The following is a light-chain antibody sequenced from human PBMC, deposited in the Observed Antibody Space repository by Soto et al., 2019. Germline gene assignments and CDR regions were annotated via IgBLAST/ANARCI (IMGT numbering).Light chain of an antibody. CDR3: SSYTSSGPLVV. CDR2: EVS. J-gene: IGLJ2*01. CDR1: SSDDGGYRY. Sequence: QSALTQPASVSGSPGQSITISCTGTSSDDGGYRYVSWYQQFPDKAPKLMIYEVSNRPSGVSSRFSGSKSGNTASLTISGLQAEDEADYYCSSYTSSGPLVVFGGGTKLTVL. V-gene: IGLV2-14*01.